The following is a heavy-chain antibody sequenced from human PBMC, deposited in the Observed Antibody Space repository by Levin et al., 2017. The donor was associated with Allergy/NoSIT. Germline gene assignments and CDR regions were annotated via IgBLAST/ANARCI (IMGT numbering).Heavy chain of an antibody. Sequence: GGSLRLSCEASGFPVSSYWMHWVRQAPGKGLVWVSRINTDGTTTNYADSVKGRFTISRDNAKNTVFLQMNSLRAEDTAVYYCGRDPFGSATFWGQGTLLTVSS. D-gene: IGHD6-25*01. CDR1: GFPVSSYW. J-gene: IGHJ4*02. V-gene: IGHV3-74*01. CDR3: GRDPFGSATF. CDR2: INTDGTTT.